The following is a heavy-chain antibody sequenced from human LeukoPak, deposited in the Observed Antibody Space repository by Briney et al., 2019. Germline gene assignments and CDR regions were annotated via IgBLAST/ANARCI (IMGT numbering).Heavy chain of an antibody. CDR2: ISGSGGST. Sequence: PGGSLRLSCAASGFTFSSYSMNWVRQAPGKGLEWVSGISGSGGSTNYADSVKGRFTISRDNSKNTLYLQMNSLRAEDTAVYYCAKVAVGSYGDYFDYWGQGTLVTVSS. D-gene: IGHD1-26*01. V-gene: IGHV3-23*01. CDR1: GFTFSSYS. J-gene: IGHJ4*02. CDR3: AKVAVGSYGDYFDY.